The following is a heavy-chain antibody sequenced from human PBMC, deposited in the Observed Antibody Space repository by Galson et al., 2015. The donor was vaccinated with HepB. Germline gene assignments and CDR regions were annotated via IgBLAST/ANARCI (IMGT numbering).Heavy chain of an antibody. CDR1: GGSISSLSYY. D-gene: IGHD3-16*02. CDR2: IYYSGTT. CDR3: ARALGGSYFYGLDV. Sequence: LSLTCTVSGGSISSLSYYWVWIRQPPGKGLEWIGSIYYSGTTYYNPSLKSRVTMSVDMSKNQFSLRVSSVTAADTALYYCARALGGSYFYGLDVWGQGTTVAVSS. J-gene: IGHJ6*02. V-gene: IGHV4-39*01.